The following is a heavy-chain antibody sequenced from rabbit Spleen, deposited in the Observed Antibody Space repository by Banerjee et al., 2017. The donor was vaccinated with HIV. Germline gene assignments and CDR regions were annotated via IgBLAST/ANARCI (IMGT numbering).Heavy chain of an antibody. CDR1: GFSFSSSYY. V-gene: IGHV1S45*01. CDR2: IYGGSGGST. J-gene: IGHJ6*01. Sequence: QEQLEESGGDLVKPGASLTLTCTASGFSFSSSYYMCWVRQAPGQGLECIACIYGGSGGSTWYANWAKGQFTISKTSSTTVTLQLTSLTGADTATYFCARDSSSSFSSYGMDLWGPGTLVTVS. CDR3: ARDSSSSFSSYGMDL. D-gene: IGHD1-1*01.